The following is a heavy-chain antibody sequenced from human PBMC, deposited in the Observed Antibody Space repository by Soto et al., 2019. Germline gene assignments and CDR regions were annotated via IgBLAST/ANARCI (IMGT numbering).Heavy chain of an antibody. CDR2: IWHDGNNK. CDR3: ASDLVGASDSYGLDV. Sequence: GGSLRLSCAASGFTFSNYGMHWVRQAPGKWLEWVAIIWHDGNNKYYADSVRGRFIISRDNSKNRLYLQMNSLRAEDTAVYYCASDLVGASDSYGLDVWGQGTPVTV. V-gene: IGHV3-33*01. D-gene: IGHD1-26*01. J-gene: IGHJ6*02. CDR1: GFTFSNYG.